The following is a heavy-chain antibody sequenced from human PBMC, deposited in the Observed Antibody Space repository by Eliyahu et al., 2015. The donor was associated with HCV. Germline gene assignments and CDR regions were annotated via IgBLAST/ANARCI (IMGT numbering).Heavy chain of an antibody. D-gene: IGHD3-22*01. CDR1: CASISDSNW. CDR3: VRSSGWIDY. V-gene: IGHV4-4*02. CDR2: IYHSGST. Sequence: QVQLQESGTGLVKPSGTLSLTCAVSCASISDSNWWSWVRQPPGKGLEWIAEIYHSGSTNYNPSLKSRLTIEVDKSKNQFSLRLTSATAADTAVYYCVRSSGWIDYWGQGALVTVSS. J-gene: IGHJ4*02.